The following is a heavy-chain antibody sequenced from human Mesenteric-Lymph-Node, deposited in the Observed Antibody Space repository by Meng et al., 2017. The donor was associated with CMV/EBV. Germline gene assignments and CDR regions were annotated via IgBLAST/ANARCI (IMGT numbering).Heavy chain of an antibody. CDR3: ATSTGWTSYFDY. Sequence: SETLSLTCTVSSGSINSYSWSWIRQHPGKGLEWIASIDYSVNTDYNPSLRSRVTISLDTSKHEVSLRLTSVTGADTALYYCATSTGWTSYFDYWGQGILVTVSS. CDR1: SGSINSYS. J-gene: IGHJ4*02. V-gene: IGHV4-59*01. CDR2: IDYSVNT. D-gene: IGHD6-19*01.